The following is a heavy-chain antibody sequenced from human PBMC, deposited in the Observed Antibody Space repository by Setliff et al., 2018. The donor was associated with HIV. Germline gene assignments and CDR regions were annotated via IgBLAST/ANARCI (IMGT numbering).Heavy chain of an antibody. D-gene: IGHD6-13*01. CDR3: ATYSSSWPDY. V-gene: IGHV4-39*01. CDR1: GGSISSSSYY. Sequence: SETLSLTCTVSGGSISSSSYYWGWIRQPPGKGLEWIGSIYYSGSTYYNPSLKSRVTISVDTSKNQFSLKLSSVTAADTSVYYCATYSSSWPDYWGQGTLVTVSS. CDR2: IYYSGST. J-gene: IGHJ4*02.